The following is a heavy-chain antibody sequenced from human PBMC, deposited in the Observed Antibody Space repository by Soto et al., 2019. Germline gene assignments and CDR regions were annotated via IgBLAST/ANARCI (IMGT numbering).Heavy chain of an antibody. Sequence: GGSLRLSCEAYGFTFSSYWMGWVRQAPGKGLEWVANINRDGSERYYVDSVKGRFTISRDNAKKSVYLQMNSLRAEDSAVYYRARNPSHGDGYVFDAWGQGSLATVTS. CDR2: INRDGSER. D-gene: IGHD5-12*01. CDR3: ARNPSHGDGYVFDA. J-gene: IGHJ5*02. V-gene: IGHV3-7*01. CDR1: GFTFSSYW.